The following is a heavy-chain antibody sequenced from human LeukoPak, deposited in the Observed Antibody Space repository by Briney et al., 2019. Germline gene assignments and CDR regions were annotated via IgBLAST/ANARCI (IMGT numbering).Heavy chain of an antibody. CDR1: GGSISSYY. CDR2: IYYSGST. CDR3: ASLGSGYTSNWFDP. D-gene: IGHD3-22*01. Sequence: SETLSLTCTVSGGSISSYYWSWIRQPPGKGLEWIGYIYYSGSTNYNPSLKSQVTISVDTSKNQFSLKLSSVTAADTAVYYCASLGSGYTSNWFDPWGQGTLVTVSS. V-gene: IGHV4-59*01. J-gene: IGHJ5*02.